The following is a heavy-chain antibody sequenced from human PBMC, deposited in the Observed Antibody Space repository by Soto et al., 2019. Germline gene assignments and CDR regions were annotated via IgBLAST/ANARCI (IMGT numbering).Heavy chain of an antibody. V-gene: IGHV2-70*04. CDR1: GFALSTSGVL. D-gene: IGHD1-26*01. CDR2: IDWDDDK. CDR3: ARMVVSGSYYYFDP. J-gene: IGHJ5*02. Sequence: GPTLVNPTQPLTLTFTFSGFALSTSGVLVSWIRRPPGKALEWPARIDWDDDKFYSTSLKTRLTVSKDTSKNQVVLTMSNMDPVDTAAYYCARMVVSGSYYYFDPWGQGTPVTVSS.